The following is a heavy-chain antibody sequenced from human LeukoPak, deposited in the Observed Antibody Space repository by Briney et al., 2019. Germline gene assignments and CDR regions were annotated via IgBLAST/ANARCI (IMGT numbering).Heavy chain of an antibody. D-gene: IGHD4-17*01. Sequence: WASVKVSCKASGYTFTGYYMHWVRQAPGQGLEWMGWINPNSGGTNYAQKFQGRVTITADKSTSTAYMELSSLRSEDTAVYYCARSPTVTTRYFDYWGQGTLVTVSS. CDR2: INPNSGGT. J-gene: IGHJ4*02. CDR3: ARSPTVTTRYFDY. V-gene: IGHV1-2*02. CDR1: GYTFTGYY.